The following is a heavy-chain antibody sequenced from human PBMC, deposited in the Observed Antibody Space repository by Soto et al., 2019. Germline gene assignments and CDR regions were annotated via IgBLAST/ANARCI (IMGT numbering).Heavy chain of an antibody. CDR2: VDSAGSGT. V-gene: IGHV3-74*01. Sequence: VPLVESGGGSVQPGGSLRLSCVASGITFSGFWMHWVRQVPGKGLEWVARVDSAGSGTSYADSVKGRFTDSRDNAKTTLSLQMDSLRVEDTAVYYCATVFEHWGQGIPVTVSS. J-gene: IGHJ4*02. CDR1: GITFSGFW. CDR3: ATVFEH.